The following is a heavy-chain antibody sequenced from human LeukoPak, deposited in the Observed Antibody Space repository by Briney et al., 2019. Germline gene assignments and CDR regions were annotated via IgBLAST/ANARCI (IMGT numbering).Heavy chain of an antibody. CDR2: IYHNGRT. V-gene: IGHV4-30-2*01. CDR3: ASLTFPDVIIVPAAGG. D-gene: IGHD2-2*01. J-gene: IGHJ4*02. CDR1: GVSIFSGGYY. Sequence: SETLSLTCTVSGVSIFSGGYYWSWIRQPPGKGLEWIGYIYHNGRTSYNPSLTGRVTMSLDRSTNQFSLQLTSVTAADTAVYYCASLTFPDVIIVPAAGGWGLGTLVTVSS.